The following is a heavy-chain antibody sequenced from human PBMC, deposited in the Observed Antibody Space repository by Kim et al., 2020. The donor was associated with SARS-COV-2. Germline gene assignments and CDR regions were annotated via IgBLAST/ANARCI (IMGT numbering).Heavy chain of an antibody. V-gene: IGHV1-46*01. D-gene: IGHD6-25*01. J-gene: IGHJ4*02. Sequence: YAKKVQGRITMTRDTSANTVYMEVSSLRSEDTAIYYCVKEASRLKDFDFWGQGTLVIVSS. CDR3: VKEASRLKDFDF.